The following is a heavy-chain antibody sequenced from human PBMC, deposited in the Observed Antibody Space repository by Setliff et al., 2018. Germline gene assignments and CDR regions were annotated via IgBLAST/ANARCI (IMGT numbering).Heavy chain of an antibody. V-gene: IGHV3-23*01. CDR2: IGGSDGKI. Sequence: PGGSLRLSCVASGFTFSNYAMSWVRQAPGKGLEWLSAIGGSDGKIYYTDSVKGRFTISRDNSKNTLYLQMNSLRTEDTAIYYCVPHPNAYNDFWGQGTLGTVS. D-gene: IGHD1-1*01. CDR1: GFTFSNYA. J-gene: IGHJ4*02. CDR3: VPHPNAYNDF.